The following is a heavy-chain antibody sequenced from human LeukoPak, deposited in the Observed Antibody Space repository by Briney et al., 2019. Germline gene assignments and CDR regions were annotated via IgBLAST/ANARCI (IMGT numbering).Heavy chain of an antibody. CDR1: GFTFTSSA. CDR2: IVVGSGNT. D-gene: IGHD6-19*01. Sequence: GASVKVSCKAFGFTFTSSAVQWVRQARGQRLEWIGWIVVGSGNTNYAQKFQERVTITRDMSTSTAYMELSSLRSEDTAVCYCARIGRIAVAGMGYYYYGMDVWGQGTTVTVSS. CDR3: ARIGRIAVAGMGYYYYGMDV. V-gene: IGHV1-58*01. J-gene: IGHJ6*02.